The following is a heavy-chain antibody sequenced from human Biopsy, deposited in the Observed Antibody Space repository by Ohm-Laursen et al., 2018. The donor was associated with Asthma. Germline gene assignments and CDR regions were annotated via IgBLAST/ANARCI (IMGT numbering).Heavy chain of an antibody. D-gene: IGHD1-1*01. CDR1: GFSFSNVA. J-gene: IGHJ3*02. CDR3: VRDGTDDAFDI. Sequence: SSLRLSWTASGFSFSNVAIHWVRQAPGKGLEWVGVISKDASTQDYADSVKGRFTMARDNSKNTLDLQMNSLREEDTAVYYCVRDGTDDAFDIWGQGTVVSVSS. CDR2: ISKDASTQ. V-gene: IGHV3-30*01.